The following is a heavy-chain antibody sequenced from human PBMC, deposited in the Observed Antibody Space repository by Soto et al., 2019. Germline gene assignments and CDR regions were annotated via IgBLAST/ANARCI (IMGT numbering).Heavy chain of an antibody. Sequence: ETLSLTCTVSGGSISSSSYYWGWIRQPPGKGLEWIGSIYYSGSTYYNPSLKSRVTISVDTSKNQFSLKLSSVTAADTAVYHCARLFYGDYVGEYYFDYWGQGTLVTVSS. CDR2: IYYSGST. D-gene: IGHD4-17*01. J-gene: IGHJ4*02. CDR1: GGSISSSSYY. V-gene: IGHV4-39*01. CDR3: ARLFYGDYVGEYYFDY.